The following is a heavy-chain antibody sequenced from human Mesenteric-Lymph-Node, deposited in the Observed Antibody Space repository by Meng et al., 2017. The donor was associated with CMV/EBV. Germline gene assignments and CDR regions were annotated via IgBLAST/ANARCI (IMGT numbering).Heavy chain of an antibody. CDR2: INAGNGNR. CDR3: ASRPYGAYYYFDY. V-gene: IGHV1-3*01. D-gene: IGHD4-17*01. J-gene: IGHJ4*02. Sequence: CKASAYIFTSYAMHWVRQAPGQRLEWMGWINAGNGNRKYSQKFQGRVTITRDTSASTAYMELSSLRSEDTAVYYCASRPYGAYYYFDYWGQGTLVTVSS. CDR1: AYIFTSYA.